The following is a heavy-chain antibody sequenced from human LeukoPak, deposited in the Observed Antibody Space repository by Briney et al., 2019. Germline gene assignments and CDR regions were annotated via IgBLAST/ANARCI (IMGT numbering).Heavy chain of an antibody. CDR1: GFTFSSYS. CDR2: ISSSSSTI. D-gene: IGHD4-17*01. V-gene: IGHV3-48*04. CDR3: ARDLSPLLYGDYDSYYYYGMDV. Sequence: PGGSLRLSCAASGFTFSSYSMNWVRQAPGKGLEWVSYISSSSSTIYYADSVKGRFTISRDNAKNSLYLQMNSLRAEDTAVYYCARDLSPLLYGDYDSYYYYGMDVWGQGTTVTVSS. J-gene: IGHJ6*02.